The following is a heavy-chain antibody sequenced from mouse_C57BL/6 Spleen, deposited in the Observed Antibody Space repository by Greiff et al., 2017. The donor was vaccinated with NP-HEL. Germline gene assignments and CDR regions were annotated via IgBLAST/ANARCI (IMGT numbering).Heavy chain of an antibody. V-gene: IGHV1-50*01. CDR3: ARRSNYDY. D-gene: IGHD2-5*01. CDR2: IDPSDSYT. CDR1: GYTFTSYW. Sequence: QVQLQQPGAELVKPGASVKLSCKASGYTFTSYWMQWVKQRPGQGLEWIGEIDPSDSYTNYNQKFKGKATLTVDTSSSTAYMQLSSLTSEDSAVYYCARRSNYDYWGQSTTLTVSS. J-gene: IGHJ2*01.